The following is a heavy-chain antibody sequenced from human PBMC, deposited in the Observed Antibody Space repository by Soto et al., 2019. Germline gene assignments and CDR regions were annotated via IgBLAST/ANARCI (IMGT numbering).Heavy chain of an antibody. CDR3: AKHRGKSGWRGRFYY. CDR2: IRGSGGNT. CDR1: GFAFSSYA. V-gene: IGHV3-23*01. J-gene: IGHJ4*02. D-gene: IGHD6-19*01. Sequence: PGGSLRLSCAASGFAFSSYAMTWVRQAPGKGLEWVSVIRGSGGNTYYADSVKGRFTISRDNSRNTLFLDMNSLRAEDTGVYYCAKHRGKSGWRGRFYYWGQGTLVTVSS.